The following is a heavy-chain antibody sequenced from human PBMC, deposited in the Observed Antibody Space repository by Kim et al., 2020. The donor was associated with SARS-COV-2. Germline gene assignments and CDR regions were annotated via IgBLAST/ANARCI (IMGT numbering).Heavy chain of an antibody. D-gene: IGHD3-10*01. CDR2: IKQDGSEK. V-gene: IGHV3-7*01. Sequence: GSLRLSCAASGFTLSSYWMSWVRQAPGKGLEWVANIKQDGSEKYYVDSVKGRFTISRDNAKNSLYLQMNSLRAEDTAVYYCARGRQHLGGFSWGQGTLVTVSS. CDR3: ARGRQHLGGFS. CDR1: GFTLSSYW. J-gene: IGHJ4*02.